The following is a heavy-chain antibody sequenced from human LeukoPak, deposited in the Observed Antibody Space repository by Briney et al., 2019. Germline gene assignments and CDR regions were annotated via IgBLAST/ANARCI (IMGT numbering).Heavy chain of an antibody. V-gene: IGHV4-34*01. CDR3: ARGAGLAARRPSTNWFDP. CDR2: INHSGST. J-gene: IGHJ5*02. D-gene: IGHD6-6*01. CDR1: GGSFSGYY. Sequence: SETLSLTCAVYGGSFSGYYWSWIRQPPGKGLEWIGEINHSGSTNYNPSLKSRVTISVDTSKNLFSLKLSSVTAADTAVYYCARGAGLAARRPSTNWFDPWGQGTLVTVSS.